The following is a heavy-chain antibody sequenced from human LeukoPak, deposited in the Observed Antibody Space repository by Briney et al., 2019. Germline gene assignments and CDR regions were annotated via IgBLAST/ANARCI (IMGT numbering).Heavy chain of an antibody. CDR1: GFTVSSNY. V-gene: IGHV3-53*05. J-gene: IGHJ4*02. CDR2: IYSGGDT. CDR3: ARGGASRSAVH. Sequence: GGSLRLSCAAFGFTVSSNYVSWVRQAPGKGLEWVSVIYSGGDTYYADSVKGRFTLSRDNSKNLLYLQMNSRRAEDTAVYYCARGGASRSAVHSGRGTLVTVSS.